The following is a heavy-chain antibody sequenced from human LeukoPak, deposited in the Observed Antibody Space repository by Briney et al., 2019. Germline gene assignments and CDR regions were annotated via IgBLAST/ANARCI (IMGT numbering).Heavy chain of an antibody. CDR3: ATSGGEYSSSFRFPY. CDR2: IYYSGST. J-gene: IGHJ4*02. D-gene: IGHD6-6*01. V-gene: IGHV4-30-4*08. CDR1: GGSISSSSYY. Sequence: SETLSLTCTVSGGSISSSSYYWGWIRQPPGKGLEWIGYIYYSGSTYYNPSLKSRVTISVDTSKNQFSLKLSSVTAADTAVYYCATSGGEYSSSFRFPYWGQGTLVTVSS.